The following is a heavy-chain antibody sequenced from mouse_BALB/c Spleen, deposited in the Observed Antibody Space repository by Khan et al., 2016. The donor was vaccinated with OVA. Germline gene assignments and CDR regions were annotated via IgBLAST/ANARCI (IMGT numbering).Heavy chain of an antibody. CDR2: TNPTNSST. Sequence: VQLQQSGAELVKAGASVKMSCKASGYTFTSYWMHWVKQRLGQGLEWFAETNPTNSSTYYNEKFKSKATLTVDKSSRTASMLSSVPTCEYSAVYYCARIKKIVATYFDYWGQGTTLTVSS. V-gene: IGHV1S81*02. D-gene: IGHD1-1*01. CDR3: ARIKKIVATYFDY. CDR1: GYTFTSYW. J-gene: IGHJ2*01.